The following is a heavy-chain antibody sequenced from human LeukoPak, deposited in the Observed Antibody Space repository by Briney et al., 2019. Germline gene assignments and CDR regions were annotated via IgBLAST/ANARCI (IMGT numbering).Heavy chain of an antibody. D-gene: IGHD1-26*01. V-gene: IGHV3-21*01. J-gene: IGHJ5*02. CDR3: ARLVEDKGFDP. Sequence: GGSLRLSCAASGFTFSSYSMNWVRQAPVKGLEWVSSISSSSSYIYYADSVKGRFTISRDNAKNSLYLQMNSLRAEDTAVYYCARLVEDKGFDPWGQGTLVTVSS. CDR2: ISSSSSYI. CDR1: GFTFSSYS.